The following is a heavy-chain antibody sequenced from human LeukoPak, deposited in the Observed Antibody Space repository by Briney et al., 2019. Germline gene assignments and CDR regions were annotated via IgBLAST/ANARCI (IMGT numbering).Heavy chain of an antibody. CDR1: GFTFSSYA. J-gene: IGHJ4*02. V-gene: IGHV3-30*04. CDR2: ISYDGSNK. Sequence: GGSLRLSCAASGFTFSSYAMHWVRQAPGKGLEWVAVISYDGSNKYYADSVKGRFTISRDNSKNTLYLQMNSLRAEDTAVYYCARGLFYYFDYWGQGTLVTVSS. CDR3: ARGLFYYFDY. D-gene: IGHD2/OR15-2a*01.